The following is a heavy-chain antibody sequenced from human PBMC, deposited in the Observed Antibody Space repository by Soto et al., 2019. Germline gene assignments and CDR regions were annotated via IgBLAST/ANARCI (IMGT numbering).Heavy chain of an antibody. J-gene: IGHJ3*01. V-gene: IGHV1-2*02. CDR3: VRDVSPDGDHRFAV. D-gene: IGHD2-21*01. CDR1: GYTFTGYH. Sequence: ASVKVSCKASGYTFTGYHMHWVRRAPGQGLEWMGWINPNSGATIYAQRFQGRVTMTRDTSISTSYMELSSLRSDDTAMYYCVRDVSPDGDHRFAVWAQGTMVTVSS. CDR2: INPNSGAT.